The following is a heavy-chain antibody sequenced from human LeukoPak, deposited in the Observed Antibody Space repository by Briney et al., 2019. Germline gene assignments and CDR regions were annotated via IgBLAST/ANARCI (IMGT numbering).Heavy chain of an antibody. CDR1: GYTFTGYY. CDR3: ARDPSNSGYDYLYYFDY. J-gene: IGHJ4*02. CDR2: INPNSGGT. V-gene: IGHV1-2*02. D-gene: IGHD5-12*01. Sequence: ASVKVSCKASGYTFTGYYIHWVRQAPGQGLEWMGWINPNSGGTSYAQKFQGRVTMTRDMSISTAYMELSRLRSDDTAVYYCARDPSNSGYDYLYYFDYWGQGTLVTVSS.